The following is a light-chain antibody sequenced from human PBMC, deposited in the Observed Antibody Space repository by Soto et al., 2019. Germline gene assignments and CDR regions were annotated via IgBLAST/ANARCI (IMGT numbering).Light chain of an antibody. J-gene: IGKJ1*01. CDR2: GAS. Sequence: DIQMTQSPSSLSASVGDRVTINCRASQSISNYLNWYQQKPGKAPKLLIYGASSVQSAVPSRFSGSGSGTHFTLASSSLQREDFATYHCQQRFSSPWTFGHGTKVEIK. V-gene: IGKV1-39*01. CDR1: QSISNY. CDR3: QQRFSSPWT.